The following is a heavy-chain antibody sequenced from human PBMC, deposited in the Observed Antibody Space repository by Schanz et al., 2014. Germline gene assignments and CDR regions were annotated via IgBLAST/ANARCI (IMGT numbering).Heavy chain of an antibody. CDR2: IYYSGST. CDR1: GGSISSSSYY. Sequence: QLQLQESGPGLVKPSETLSLTCTVSGGSISSSSYYWGWIRQPPGKGLEWIGSIYYSGSTYYNPSHKSGPPNPVAPPRTNFSLKLGSVTAADTAVYYCARHSGYYYYYGMDVWGQGTTVTVSS. CDR3: ARHSGYYYYYGMDV. V-gene: IGHV4-39*01. J-gene: IGHJ6*02.